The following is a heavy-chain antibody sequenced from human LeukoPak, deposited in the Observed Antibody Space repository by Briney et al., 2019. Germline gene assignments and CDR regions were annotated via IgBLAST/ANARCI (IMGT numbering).Heavy chain of an antibody. J-gene: IGHJ4*02. V-gene: IGHV3-21*01. CDR3: ARLKGGCSGGSCYALN. Sequence: GGSLRLSCAASGFTFSSYSMNWVRQAPGKGLEWVSFISSSSYIYYADSVKGRFAISRDNAKNSLYLQMNSLRAEDTAVYYCARLKGGCSGGSCYALNWGQGTLVTVSS. CDR1: GFTFSSYS. D-gene: IGHD2-15*01. CDR2: ISSSSYI.